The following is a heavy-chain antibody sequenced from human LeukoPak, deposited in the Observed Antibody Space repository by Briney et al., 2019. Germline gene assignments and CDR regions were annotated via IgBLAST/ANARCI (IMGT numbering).Heavy chain of an antibody. CDR1: GFTFSSYG. V-gene: IGHV3-30*18. J-gene: IGHJ4*02. CDR2: ISYDGGNK. D-gene: IGHD3-3*01. Sequence: GRSLRLSCAASGFTFSSYGMHWVRQAPGKGLEWVAVISYDGGNKYYADSVKGRFTISRDNSKNTLYLQMNSLRAEDTAVYYCAKEHTPTYYDFWSGYRYFDYWGQGTLVTVSS. CDR3: AKEHTPTYYDFWSGYRYFDY.